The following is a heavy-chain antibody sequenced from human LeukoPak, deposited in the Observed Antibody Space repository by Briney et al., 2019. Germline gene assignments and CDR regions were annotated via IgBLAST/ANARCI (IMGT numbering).Heavy chain of an antibody. Sequence: SETLSLTCAVYGGSFSGYYWSWIRQPPGKGLEWIGEINHSGSTNYNPSLKSRVTISVDTSKNQFSLKLSSVTAADTAVYYCARGPLYDYWGQGTLVTVSS. CDR3: ARGPLYDY. CDR2: INHSGST. CDR1: GGSFSGYY. D-gene: IGHD5/OR15-5a*01. V-gene: IGHV4-34*01. J-gene: IGHJ4*02.